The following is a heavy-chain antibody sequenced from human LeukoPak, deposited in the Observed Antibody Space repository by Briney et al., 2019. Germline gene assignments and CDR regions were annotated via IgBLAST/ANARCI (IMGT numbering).Heavy chain of an antibody. D-gene: IGHD5-18*01. CDR1: GFTFSDFP. CDR2: IFPSSVEI. J-gene: IGHJ4*02. Sequence: GGSLRLSCAASGFTFSDFPMIWVRQAPGKGLEGVSTIFPSSVEIHYADSVKGRFTISRDNSRSTLSLQMDSLRAEDTATYYCATYRQIQVPFEFWGQGTLVTVSS. V-gene: IGHV3-23*01. CDR3: ATYRQIQVPFEF.